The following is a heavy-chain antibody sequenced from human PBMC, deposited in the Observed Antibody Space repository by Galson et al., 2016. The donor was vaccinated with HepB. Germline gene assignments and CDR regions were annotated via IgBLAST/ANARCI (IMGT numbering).Heavy chain of an antibody. CDR2: LYSGGST. V-gene: IGHV3-53*01. Sequence: SLRLSCAASGFIVSSNDMSWVRQAPGKGLEWVSVLYSGGSTYYADSVKGRFTISRDNAKNSLYLQMNSLRDGDTAVYYCARGGSRPIDYWGQGTLVTVSS. CDR1: GFIVSSND. D-gene: IGHD1-26*01. J-gene: IGHJ4*02. CDR3: ARGGSRPIDY.